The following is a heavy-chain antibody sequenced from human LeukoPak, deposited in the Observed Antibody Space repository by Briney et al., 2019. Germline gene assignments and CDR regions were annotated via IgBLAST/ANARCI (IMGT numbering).Heavy chain of an antibody. D-gene: IGHD2-15*01. CDR2: MYTSGST. CDR1: GGSISSYY. Sequence: PSETLSLTCTVSGGSISSYYWSWIRQPAGKGLEWIGRMYTSGSTNYNPSLKSRATMSVDTSKNQFSLKLSSVTAADTAVYYCARDHDDCSGGSCYPGDAFDIWGQGTMVTVSS. V-gene: IGHV4-4*07. J-gene: IGHJ3*02. CDR3: ARDHDDCSGGSCYPGDAFDI.